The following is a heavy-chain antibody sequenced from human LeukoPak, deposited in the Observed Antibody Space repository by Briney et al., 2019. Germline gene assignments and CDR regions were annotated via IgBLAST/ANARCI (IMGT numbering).Heavy chain of an antibody. Sequence: ETLSLTCTVSGGPISSYYWSWIRQPPGKGLEWVSAISGSGGSTYYADSVKGRFTISRDNSKNTLYLQMNSLRAEDTAVYYCAKDRPYHPWGRGTLVTVSS. V-gene: IGHV3-23*01. CDR3: AKDRPYHP. D-gene: IGHD6-6*01. CDR2: ISGSGGST. CDR1: GGPISSYY. J-gene: IGHJ2*01.